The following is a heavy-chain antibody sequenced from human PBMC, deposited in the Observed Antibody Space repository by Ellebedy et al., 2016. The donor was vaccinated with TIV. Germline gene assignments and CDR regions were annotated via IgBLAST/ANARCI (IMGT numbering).Heavy chain of an antibody. J-gene: IGHJ4*02. V-gene: IGHV3-66*01. Sequence: GESLKISCAASGFSVSSIYMSWVRQAPGKGPEWVSIIYDSGATRYADSVKGRFTISRDNSKNTLYLQMNNLRVEDTAVYYCARGGSGYYWALAYWGQGTLVTVSS. CDR3: ARGGSGYYWALAY. CDR2: IYDSGAT. D-gene: IGHD3-22*01. CDR1: GFSVSSIY.